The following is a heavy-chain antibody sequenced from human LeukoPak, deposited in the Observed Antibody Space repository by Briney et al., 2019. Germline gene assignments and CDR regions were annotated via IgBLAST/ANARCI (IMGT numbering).Heavy chain of an antibody. CDR3: ARGRPEFFGSGTYLND. Sequence: GGSLRLSCAASGFSVSTYEMNWVRQAPGKGLECVSYISSSGTTISYADSVEGRFTISRDNAKNSLFLEMNSLRVEDTAVYYCARGRPEFFGSGTYLNDWGQGTLVTVSS. CDR2: ISSSGTTI. D-gene: IGHD3-10*01. CDR1: GFSVSTYE. V-gene: IGHV3-48*03. J-gene: IGHJ4*02.